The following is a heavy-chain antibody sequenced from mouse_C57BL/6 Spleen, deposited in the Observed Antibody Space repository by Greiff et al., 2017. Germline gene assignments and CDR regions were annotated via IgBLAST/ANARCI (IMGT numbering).Heavy chain of an antibody. Sequence: EVQLQQSGPGLVKPSQSLSLTCSVTGYSITSGYYWNWIRQFPGNKLEWMGYISYDGSNNYNPSLKNRISITRDTSKNQFILKLNSVTTEDTATYYGAREETGTDAYGGKRTLVPVYA. D-gene: IGHD4-1*01. V-gene: IGHV3-6*01. CDR2: ISYDGSN. CDR3: AREETGTDAY. J-gene: IGHJ3*01. CDR1: GYSITSGYY.